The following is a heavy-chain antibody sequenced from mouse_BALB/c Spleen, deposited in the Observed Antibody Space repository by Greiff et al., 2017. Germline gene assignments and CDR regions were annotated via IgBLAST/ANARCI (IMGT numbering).Heavy chain of an antibody. V-gene: IGHV1-14*01. J-gene: IGHJ4*01. Sequence: VQLQQSGPELVKPGASVKMSCKASGYTFTSYVMHWVKQKPGQGLEWIGYINPYNDGTKYNEKFKGKATLTSDKSSSTAYMELSSLTSEDSAVYYCARFYGNYVDAMDYWGQGTSVTVSS. CDR1: GYTFTSYV. CDR3: ARFYGNYVDAMDY. D-gene: IGHD2-1*01. CDR2: INPYNDGT.